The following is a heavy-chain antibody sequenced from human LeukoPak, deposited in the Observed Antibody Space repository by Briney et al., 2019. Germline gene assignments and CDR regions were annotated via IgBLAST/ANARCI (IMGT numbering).Heavy chain of an antibody. Sequence: GGSLRLSCAASGFTFRSYGMHWVRQAPGKGLEWVAVIWYDGSNKYYADSVKGRFTISRDNSKNTLYLQMNSLRAEDTAVYYCARDPFEGATPDYFDYWGQGTLVTVSS. CDR1: GFTFRSYG. D-gene: IGHD1-26*01. CDR3: ARDPFEGATPDYFDY. J-gene: IGHJ4*02. CDR2: IWYDGSNK. V-gene: IGHV3-33*01.